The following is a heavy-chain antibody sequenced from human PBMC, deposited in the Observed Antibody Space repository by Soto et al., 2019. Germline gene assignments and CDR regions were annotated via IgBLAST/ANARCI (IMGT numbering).Heavy chain of an antibody. V-gene: IGHV4-39*01. D-gene: IGHD4-4*01. CDR3: ASITVTAPKTHYYYYGMDV. J-gene: IGHJ6*02. Sequence: SETLSLTCTVSGGSISSSSYYWGWIRQPPGKGLEWIGSIYYXGSTYYNPSLKSRVTISVDTSKNQFSLKLSSVTAADTAVYYCASITVTAPKTHYYYYGMDVWGQGTTVTVSS. CDR2: IYYXGST. CDR1: GGSISSSSYY.